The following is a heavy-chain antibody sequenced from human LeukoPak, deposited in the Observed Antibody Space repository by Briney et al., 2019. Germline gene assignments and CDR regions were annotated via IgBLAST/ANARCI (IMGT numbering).Heavy chain of an antibody. J-gene: IGHJ3*02. CDR1: GFTFDDYA. D-gene: IGHD5-18*01. V-gene: IGHV3-43*02. CDR2: ISGDGAGT. CDR3: AKDRIMAYQDTADAFDI. Sequence: GGSLRLSCAASGFTFDDYAMHWVRQAPGKGLEWVSLISGDGAGTYYADSVKDRFTISRDNSKNSLYLQMNSLRTEDTALYYCAKDRIMAYQDTADAFDICGQGTMVTVSS.